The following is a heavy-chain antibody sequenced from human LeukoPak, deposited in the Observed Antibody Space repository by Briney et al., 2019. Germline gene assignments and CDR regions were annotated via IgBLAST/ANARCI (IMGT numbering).Heavy chain of an antibody. CDR1: GFTFSDYE. Sequence: GGSLRLSCAASGFTFSDYEMNWVRQAPGKGLEWLSHISISGTTIHYADSVKGRFTISRDNAKNSLYLQMNSLRAEDTAVYYCARDSRPWYSSSSFPYWGQGTLVTVSS. D-gene: IGHD6-13*01. CDR2: ISISGTTI. J-gene: IGHJ4*02. V-gene: IGHV3-11*04. CDR3: ARDSRPWYSSSSFPY.